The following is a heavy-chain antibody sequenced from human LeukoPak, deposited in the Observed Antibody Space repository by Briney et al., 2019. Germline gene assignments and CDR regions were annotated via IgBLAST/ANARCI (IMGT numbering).Heavy chain of an antibody. CDR2: ISTSSSTI. Sequence: PGGSLRLSCAASGFTFSTYSMNWVRQAPAKGLEWVSYISTSSSTIYYADSVKGRFTISRDNAKNSLYLQINSLRAEDTAVYYCATSRSGYFDYWGQGTLVTVSS. CDR3: ATSRSGYFDY. J-gene: IGHJ4*02. CDR1: GFTFSTYS. V-gene: IGHV3-48*04. D-gene: IGHD2-15*01.